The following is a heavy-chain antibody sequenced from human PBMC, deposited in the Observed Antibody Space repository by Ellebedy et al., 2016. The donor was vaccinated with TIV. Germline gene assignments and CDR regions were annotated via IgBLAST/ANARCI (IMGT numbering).Heavy chain of an antibody. CDR3: VAGSGWLPDY. CDR2: ISKDGTEK. CDR1: GFIFSTYW. J-gene: IGHJ4*02. D-gene: IGHD3-10*01. V-gene: IGHV3-7*01. Sequence: GESLKISXAASGFIFSTYWMNWVRQAPGKGLEWVAIISKDGTEKLYVASVKDRFTISRDNAKNSLYLQMNSLRAEDTAVYYCVAGSGWLPDYWGQGTLVTVSS.